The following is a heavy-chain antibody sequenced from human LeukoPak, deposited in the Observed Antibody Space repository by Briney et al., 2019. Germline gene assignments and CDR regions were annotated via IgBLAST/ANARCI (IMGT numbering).Heavy chain of an antibody. V-gene: IGHV4-59*01. CDR3: ARGSTIFSGE. Sequence: SETLSLTCTVPGGSISTYYWTWIRQPPGKGLEWIGYIYYSGSTNYNPSLKSRVTISVDTSKNQFSLKLSSVTAADTAVYYCARGSTIFSGEWGQGTLVTVSS. CDR1: GGSISTYY. D-gene: IGHD3-3*01. J-gene: IGHJ4*02. CDR2: IYYSGST.